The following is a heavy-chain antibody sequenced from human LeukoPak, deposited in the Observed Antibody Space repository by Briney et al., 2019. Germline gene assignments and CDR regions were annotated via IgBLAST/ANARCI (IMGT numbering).Heavy chain of an antibody. D-gene: IGHD3-16*01. CDR2: IYPGDSDT. V-gene: IGHV5-51*01. Sequence: GGSLRLSCKGSGYIFTTYWIGWVRQMPGKGLEWMGIIYPGDSDTRYSPSFQGQVTISADKFISTAYLQWSSLKASDTAIYYCATGPRSGGVNDYWGQGTLVTVSS. CDR3: ATGPRSGGVNDY. J-gene: IGHJ4*02. CDR1: GYIFTTYW.